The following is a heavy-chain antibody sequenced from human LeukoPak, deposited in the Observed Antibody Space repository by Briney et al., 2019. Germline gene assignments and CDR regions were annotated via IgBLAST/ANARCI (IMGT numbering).Heavy chain of an antibody. D-gene: IGHD4-17*01. Sequence: SETLSLTCAVYGGPFSGYYWSWIRQPPGKGLEWIGEINHSGSTSYNPSLKSRVTISVDTSKNQFSLKLSSVTAADTAVYYCARGRRWTVPYFDYWGQGTLVTVSS. CDR1: GGPFSGYY. CDR3: ARGRRWTVPYFDY. CDR2: INHSGST. J-gene: IGHJ4*02. V-gene: IGHV4-34*01.